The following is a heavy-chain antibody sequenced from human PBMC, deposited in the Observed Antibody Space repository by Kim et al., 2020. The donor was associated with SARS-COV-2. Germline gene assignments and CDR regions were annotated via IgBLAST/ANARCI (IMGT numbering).Heavy chain of an antibody. CDR2: ISSSSTYT. V-gene: IGHV3-11*03. CDR1: GFTFSDYY. Sequence: GSLRLSCAASGFTFSDYYMSWIRQAPGKGLEWISYISSSSTYTNYTDSVKGRFTISRDNAKNSLYLQMNSLRAEDTAVYYCARSRYTYAYYFDYWGQGTLVTVSS. CDR3: ARSRYTYAYYFDY. J-gene: IGHJ4*02. D-gene: IGHD5-18*01.